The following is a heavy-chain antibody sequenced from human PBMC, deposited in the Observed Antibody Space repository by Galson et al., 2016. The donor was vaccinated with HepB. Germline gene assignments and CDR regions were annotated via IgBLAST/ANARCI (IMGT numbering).Heavy chain of an antibody. J-gene: IGHJ4*02. CDR2: ITSNGGDR. D-gene: IGHD2-2*01. CDR1: GFTFSDSA. V-gene: IGHV3-64D*06. Sequence: SLRLSCAASGFTFSDSAMHWVRQAPGKGLEYVSAITSNGGDRYYAASVKGRFTISRDNSKNTLYLQMSSLRADDTAVYYCVKDEDCTGTSCHDYWGQGTLVTVSS. CDR3: VKDEDCTGTSCHDY.